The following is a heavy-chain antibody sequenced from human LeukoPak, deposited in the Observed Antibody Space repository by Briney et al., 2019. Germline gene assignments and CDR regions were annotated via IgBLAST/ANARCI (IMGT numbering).Heavy chain of an antibody. CDR2: LYYSGST. V-gene: IGHV4-39*01. J-gene: IGHJ4*02. Sequence: PSETLSLTCTVSGGSISSSSYYWGWIRQPPGKGLEWIGSLYYSGSTYYNPSLKSRVTISVDTSKNHFSLKLSSVTAADTAVYYCARHCSGGSCTRSRADTLDYWGQGTLVTVSS. CDR1: GGSISSSSYY. D-gene: IGHD2-15*01. CDR3: ARHCSGGSCTRSRADTLDY.